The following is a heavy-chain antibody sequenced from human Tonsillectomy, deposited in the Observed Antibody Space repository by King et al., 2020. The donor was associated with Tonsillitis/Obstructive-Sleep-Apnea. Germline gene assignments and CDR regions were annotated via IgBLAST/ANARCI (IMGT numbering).Heavy chain of an antibody. Sequence: TLKESGPVLVKPPETLTLTCTVSGFSLSNARMGVSWIRQPPGKALEWLAHIFSNDEKSYSTSLKSRLTISKDTSKSKVVLTMTNMDPVDTAKYYCARIPRSIQLWFSFAYWGQGTLVTVSS. V-gene: IGHV2-26*01. D-gene: IGHD5-18*01. CDR3: ARIPRSIQLWFSFAY. CDR2: IFSNDEK. J-gene: IGHJ4*02. CDR1: GFSLSNARMG.